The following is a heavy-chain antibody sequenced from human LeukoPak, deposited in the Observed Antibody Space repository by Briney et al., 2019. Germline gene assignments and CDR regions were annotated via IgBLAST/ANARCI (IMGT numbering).Heavy chain of an antibody. D-gene: IGHD3-16*02. Sequence: GGSLRLSCAASGFTFSSYSMNWVCQAPGKGLEWVSSISSSSSYIYYADSVKGRFTISGDNAKNSLYLQMNSLRAEDTAVYYCAREINDYIWGSYRTNYFDYWGQGTLVTVSS. CDR3: AREINDYIWGSYRTNYFDY. CDR2: ISSSSSYI. V-gene: IGHV3-21*01. J-gene: IGHJ4*02. CDR1: GFTFSSYS.